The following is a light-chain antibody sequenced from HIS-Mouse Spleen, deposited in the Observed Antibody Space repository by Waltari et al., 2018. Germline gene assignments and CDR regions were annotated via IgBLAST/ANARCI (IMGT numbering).Light chain of an antibody. CDR2: EDS. Sequence: SYELTQPPSVSVSPGKTLRITCPAHLLPNKHAYWYQQKSGQPPVLVIYEDSKRPSGIPERFSGSSSGTMATLTISGAQVEDEADYYCYSTDSSGNHRVFGGGTKLTVL. J-gene: IGLJ2*01. CDR1: LLPNKH. V-gene: IGLV3-10*01. CDR3: YSTDSSGNHRV.